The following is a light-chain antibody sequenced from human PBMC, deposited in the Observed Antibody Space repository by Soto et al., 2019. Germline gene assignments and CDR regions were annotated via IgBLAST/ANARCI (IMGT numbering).Light chain of an antibody. V-gene: IGKV3-15*01. CDR2: GAS. CDR1: QSVSSN. Sequence: EIVMTQSPATLSVSPGERATLSCRASQSVSSNLAWYQQKPGQAPRLLIYGASTRATGIPARFSGSGSGTEFTLTIRSLQSEDFAVYYCQQYNNWPPATFGPGTMVDIK. CDR3: QQYNNWPPAT. J-gene: IGKJ3*01.